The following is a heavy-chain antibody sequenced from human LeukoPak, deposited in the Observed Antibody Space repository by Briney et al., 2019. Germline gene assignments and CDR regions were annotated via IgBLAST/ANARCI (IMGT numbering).Heavy chain of an antibody. D-gene: IGHD5-12*01. V-gene: IGHV5-10-1*01. CDR3: ARHRWLRVFDY. J-gene: IGHJ4*02. CDR2: IDPSDSYT. Sequence: GESLKISCKGSGYSFTSYWTSWVRQMPGKGREWMGRIDPSDSYTNYSPPFQGHVTISADKSISTAYLQWSSLKASDTAMYYCARHRWLRVFDYWGQGTLVTVSS. CDR1: GYSFTSYW.